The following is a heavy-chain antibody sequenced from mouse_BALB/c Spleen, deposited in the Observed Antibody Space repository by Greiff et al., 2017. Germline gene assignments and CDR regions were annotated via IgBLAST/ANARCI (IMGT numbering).Heavy chain of an antibody. CDR2: ISYSGST. CDR1: GYSITSDYA. Sequence: EVQLQESGPGLVKPSQSLSLTCTVTGYSITSDYAWNWIRQFPGNKLEWMGYISYSGSTSYNPSLKSRISITRDTSKNQFFLQLNSVTTEDTATYYCARELLRGFDYWGQGTTLTVSS. V-gene: IGHV3-2*02. D-gene: IGHD1-1*01. J-gene: IGHJ2*01. CDR3: ARELLRGFDY.